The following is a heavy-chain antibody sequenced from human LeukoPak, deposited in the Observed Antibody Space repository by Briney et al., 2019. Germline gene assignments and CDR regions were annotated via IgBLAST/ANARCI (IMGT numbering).Heavy chain of an antibody. D-gene: IGHD3-22*01. CDR2: ISWNSGSI. Sequence: GGSLRLSCAASGFTFCDYAMHWVRHAPGKGLEWVSGISWNSGSIGYADSVKGRFTISRDNAKNSLYLQMNSLRAEDTALYYCAKDNYYDSSGSLDYWGQGTLVTVSS. CDR1: GFTFCDYA. V-gene: IGHV3-9*01. CDR3: AKDNYYDSSGSLDY. J-gene: IGHJ4*02.